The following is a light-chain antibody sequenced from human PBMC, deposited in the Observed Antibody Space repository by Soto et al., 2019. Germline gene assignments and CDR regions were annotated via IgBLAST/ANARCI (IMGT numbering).Light chain of an antibody. Sequence: AIQLTQSPSSLSASVGDRVTITCRASQGISSALAWYQQKPGKAPKLLIYDASSLESGVPSRFSGSGSGTDYSLTISSLQPEDFASYYCQQSNSYPYTFGQGTKLEIK. CDR3: QQSNSYPYT. J-gene: IGKJ2*01. CDR2: DAS. V-gene: IGKV1-13*02. CDR1: QGISSA.